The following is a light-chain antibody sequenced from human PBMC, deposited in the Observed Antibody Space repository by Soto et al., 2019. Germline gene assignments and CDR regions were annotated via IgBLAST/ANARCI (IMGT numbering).Light chain of an antibody. J-gene: IGKJ4*01. CDR2: AVS. CDR3: LQDHNLLT. CDR1: QGIGSD. Sequence: AIEMTQSPSSLSASVGDRVTITCRASQGIGSDLAWYQQRPGEAPKLLIYAVSNLQNGVPLRFSGSGSGTDFTLTISSLQPEYFATYYCLQDHNLLTFGGGTKVEI. V-gene: IGKV1-6*01.